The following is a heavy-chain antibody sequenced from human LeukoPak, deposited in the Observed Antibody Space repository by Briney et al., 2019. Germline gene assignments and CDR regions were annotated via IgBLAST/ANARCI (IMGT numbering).Heavy chain of an antibody. J-gene: IGHJ4*02. CDR2: INWNGGST. CDR1: GLTFDDYG. Sequence: GGSLRLSCAASGLTFDDYGMSWVRQAPGKGLEWVSGINWNGGSTGYADSVKGRFTISRDNAKNSLYLQMNSLRADDTALYYCARDRNAVKLLLYSFFDYWGQGTLVTVSS. V-gene: IGHV3-20*04. CDR3: ARDRNAVKLLLYSFFDY. D-gene: IGHD2-15*01.